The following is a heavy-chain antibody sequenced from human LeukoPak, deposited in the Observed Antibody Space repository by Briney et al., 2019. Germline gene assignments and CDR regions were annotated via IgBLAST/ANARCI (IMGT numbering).Heavy chain of an antibody. CDR3: AIEDIVVVPAAFDY. CDR1: GYTFTGYY. Sequence: GASVKVSCKASGYTFTGYYMHWVRQAPGQGLEWMGWINPNSGGTNYAQKFQGRVTMTRDTSISTAYMELSRLRSDDTAVYYCAIEDIVVVPAAFDYWGQGTLVTVSS. CDR2: INPNSGGT. J-gene: IGHJ4*02. V-gene: IGHV1-2*02. D-gene: IGHD2-2*01.